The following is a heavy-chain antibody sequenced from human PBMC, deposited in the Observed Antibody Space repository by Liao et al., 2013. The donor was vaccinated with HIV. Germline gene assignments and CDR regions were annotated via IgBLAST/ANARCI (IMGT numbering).Heavy chain of an antibody. CDR2: INHSGST. CDR3: ARGLEGYCSGGSCYMAWFDP. D-gene: IGHD2-15*01. J-gene: IGHJ5*02. V-gene: IGHV4-34*01. Sequence: QVQLQQWGAGLLKPSETLSLTCAVYGGSLSGYYWSWIRQPPGKGLEWIGEINHSGSTNYNPSLKSRVTISVDTSKNQFSLKLSSVTAADTAVYYCARGLEGYCSGGSCYMAWFDPWGQGNPGHRLL. CDR1: GGSLSGYY.